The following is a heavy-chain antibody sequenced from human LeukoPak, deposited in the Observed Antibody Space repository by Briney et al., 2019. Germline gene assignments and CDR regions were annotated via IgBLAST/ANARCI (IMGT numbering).Heavy chain of an antibody. CDR2: IYYSGST. D-gene: IGHD3-16*01. CDR1: GGSISSSSYY. Sequence: SETLSLTCTVSGGSISSSSYYWGWIRQTPGKGLEWIGSIYYSGSTYYNPSLKSRVTISVDTSKNQFSLKLSSVTAADTAVYFCARWGSGTSPFDDWGQGTLVTVSS. J-gene: IGHJ4*02. CDR3: ARWGSGTSPFDD. V-gene: IGHV4-39*07.